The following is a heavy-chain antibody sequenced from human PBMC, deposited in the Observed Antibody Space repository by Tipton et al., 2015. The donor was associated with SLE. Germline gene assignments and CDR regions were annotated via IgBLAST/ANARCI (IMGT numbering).Heavy chain of an antibody. CDR3: ARVRSIAARPLDY. J-gene: IGHJ4*02. V-gene: IGHV3-69-1*01. D-gene: IGHD6-6*01. Sequence: SLRLSCAASGFTFSDYYMSWIRQAPGKGLEWVSSIPSSGYTYYADSVQGRFTISRDNAKNSLFLQMNSLSPEDTAVYFCARVRSIAARPLDYWGQGTLVTVSS. CDR2: IPSSGYT. CDR1: GFTFSDYY.